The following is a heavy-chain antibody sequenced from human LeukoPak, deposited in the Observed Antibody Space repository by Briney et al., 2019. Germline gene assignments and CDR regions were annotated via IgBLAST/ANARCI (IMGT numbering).Heavy chain of an antibody. Sequence: GGSLRLSCAASGFTFSDYYMSWIRQAPGKGLEGVSYISSSGSTIYYADSVKGRFTISRDNAKNSLYLQMNSLRAEDTAVYYCAKDREVRGVIIGTVDYWGQGTLVTVSS. CDR1: GFTFSDYY. CDR3: AKDREVRGVIIGTVDY. CDR2: ISSSGSTI. V-gene: IGHV3-11*01. D-gene: IGHD3-10*01. J-gene: IGHJ4*02.